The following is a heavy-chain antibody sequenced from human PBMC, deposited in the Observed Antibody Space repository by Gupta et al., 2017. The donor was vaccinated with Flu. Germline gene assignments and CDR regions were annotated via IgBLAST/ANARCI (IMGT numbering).Heavy chain of an antibody. J-gene: IGHJ6*02. CDR2: VWHDGNDK. CDR1: GFTFSSYS. D-gene: IGHD3-22*01. V-gene: IGHV3-33*01. CDR3: ARDRRFSSSYIIRYLGMDA. Sequence: QVELVESGGVVVQHGKSLRLSCAASGFTFSSYSMHWVRQPPGKGLEWVAFVWHDGNDKYYSESVKGRFTVSRDNSKNMLYLEMTSLRAEDTALYYCARDRRFSSSYIIRYLGMDAWGQGTTVTVS.